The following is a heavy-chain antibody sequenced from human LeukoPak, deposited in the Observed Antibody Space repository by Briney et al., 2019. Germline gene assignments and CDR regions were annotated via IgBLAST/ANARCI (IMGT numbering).Heavy chain of an antibody. CDR1: GGSISSGDYD. J-gene: IGHJ4*02. CDR2: IYYSGST. Sequence: SETLSLTCTVSGGSISSGDYDWSWIRQPPGKGLEWIGYIYYSGSTYYNPSPKSRVTISVDTSKNQFSLKLSSVTAADTAVYYCARNPGFWSGYYTYWGQGTLVTVSS. D-gene: IGHD3-3*01. CDR3: ARNPGFWSGYYTY. V-gene: IGHV4-30-4*08.